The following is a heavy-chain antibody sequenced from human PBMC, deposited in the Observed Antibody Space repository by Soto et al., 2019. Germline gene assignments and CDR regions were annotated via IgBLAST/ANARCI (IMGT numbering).Heavy chain of an antibody. J-gene: IGHJ5*02. V-gene: IGHV4-59*08. Sequence: SETLSLTCTVSGGSITNNYWSWIRQSPGKGLELIGCSYYSGSTSYNPSLRSRVTISIDTSKTQFSLRLRSVTAADTAVYYCARRQNWNNLFDTWGQGTLVTVSS. CDR3: ARRQNWNNLFDT. CDR2: SYYSGST. CDR1: GGSITNNY. D-gene: IGHD1-1*01.